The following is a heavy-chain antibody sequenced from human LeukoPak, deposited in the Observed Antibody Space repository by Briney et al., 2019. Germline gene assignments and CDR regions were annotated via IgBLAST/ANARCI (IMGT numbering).Heavy chain of an antibody. CDR2: ISYDGSNK. Sequence: GGSLRLSCAASGFTFSSYAMHWVRQAPGKGLEWVAVISYDGSNKYYADSVKGRFTISRDNSKNTLYLQMNSLRAEDTAVYYCARDLGGSYYGYFQHWGQGTLVTVSS. J-gene: IGHJ1*01. CDR3: ARDLGGSYYGYFQH. D-gene: IGHD1-26*01. CDR1: GFTFSSYA. V-gene: IGHV3-30-3*01.